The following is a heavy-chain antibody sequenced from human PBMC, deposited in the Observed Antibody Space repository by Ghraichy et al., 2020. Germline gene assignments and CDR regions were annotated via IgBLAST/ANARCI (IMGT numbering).Heavy chain of an antibody. V-gene: IGHV3-33*01. Sequence: GGSLRLSCAASGFTFNNYGMHWVRQAPGKGLEWVAVIWYDGSNKYYADSVKGRFTISRDNSKNTLYLQMNSLRAEDTAVYYCARAVDCSGGRCYSPYYGMDVWGQGTTVTVSS. CDR1: GFTFNNYG. J-gene: IGHJ6*02. CDR2: IWYDGSNK. CDR3: ARAVDCSGGRCYSPYYGMDV. D-gene: IGHD2-15*01.